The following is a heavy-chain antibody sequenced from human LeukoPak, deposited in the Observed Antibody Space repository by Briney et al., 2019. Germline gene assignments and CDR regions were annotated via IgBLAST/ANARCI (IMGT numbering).Heavy chain of an antibody. Sequence: GGSLRLSCAASGFTFSSYEMNWVRQAPGKGLEWVSYISSSGSTIYYADSVKGRFTISRDNAKNSLFLQMNSLRAEDTAVYYCARVLRYCSGGNCYSGGLGYMDVWGKGTTVTISS. D-gene: IGHD2-15*01. CDR3: ARVLRYCSGGNCYSGGLGYMDV. CDR2: ISSSGSTI. CDR1: GFTFSSYE. V-gene: IGHV3-48*03. J-gene: IGHJ6*03.